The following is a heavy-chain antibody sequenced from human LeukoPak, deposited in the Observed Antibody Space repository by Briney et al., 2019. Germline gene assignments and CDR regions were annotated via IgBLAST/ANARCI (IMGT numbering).Heavy chain of an antibody. CDR3: ARVYCSSTSCYDYFDY. J-gene: IGHJ4*02. Sequence: SQTLSLTCTVSGGSISSGGYYWSWIRQPPGKGLEWIGYIYHSGSTYYNPSLKSRVTISVDRSKNQFSPKLSSVTAADTAVYYCARVYCSSTSCYDYFDYWGQGTLVTVSS. V-gene: IGHV4-30-2*01. CDR2: IYHSGST. CDR1: GGSISSGGYY. D-gene: IGHD2-2*01.